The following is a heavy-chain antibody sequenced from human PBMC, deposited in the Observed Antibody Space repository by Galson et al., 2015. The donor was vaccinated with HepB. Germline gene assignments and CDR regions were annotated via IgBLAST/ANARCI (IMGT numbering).Heavy chain of an antibody. V-gene: IGHV3-23*01. CDR2: ISGSGGST. J-gene: IGHJ4*02. Sequence: SLRLSCAASGFTFSSYAMSWVRQAPGKGLEWVSAISGSGGSTYYADSVKGRFTISRDNSKNTLYLQMNSLRAEDTAVYYCAKDLLVLRFLEWLLYFDYWGQGTLVTVSS. CDR3: AKDLLVLRFLEWLLYFDY. D-gene: IGHD3-3*01. CDR1: GFTFSSYA.